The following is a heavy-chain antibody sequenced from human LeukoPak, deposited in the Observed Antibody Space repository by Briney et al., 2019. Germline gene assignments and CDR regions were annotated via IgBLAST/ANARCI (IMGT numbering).Heavy chain of an antibody. CDR3: VSLVDTAMTKTMFDY. CDR2: IYYNGRT. D-gene: IGHD5-18*01. J-gene: IGHJ4*02. CDR1: GASISSSSFY. Sequence: SETLSLTCTVSGASISSSSFYWGWIRQPPGKGLEWIANIYYNGRTYYNPSLKSRVTISEDTSNNQFSLKLSSVTAADTAVYFCVSLVDTAMTKTMFDYWGQGTLVTVSS. V-gene: IGHV4-39*07.